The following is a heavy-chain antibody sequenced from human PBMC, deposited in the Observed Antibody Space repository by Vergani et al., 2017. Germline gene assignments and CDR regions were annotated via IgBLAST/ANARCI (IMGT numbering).Heavy chain of an antibody. CDR2: IYYSGST. CDR3: ARLSGSYSSVYY. V-gene: IGHV4-39*01. D-gene: IGHD1-26*01. CDR1: GGSISSSSYY. J-gene: IGHJ4*02. Sequence: QLQLQESGPGLVKPSETLSLTCTVSGGSISSSSYYWGWIRQPPGKGLEWIGSIYYSGSTYYNPSLKSRVTISVDTSKNQFSLKLSSVTAADTAVYYCARLSGSYSSVYYWGQGSLVTVSS.